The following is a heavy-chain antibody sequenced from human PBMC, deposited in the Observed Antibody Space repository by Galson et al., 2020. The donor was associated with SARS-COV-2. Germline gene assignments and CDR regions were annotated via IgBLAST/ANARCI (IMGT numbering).Heavy chain of an antibody. CDR1: GGYINNNNFY. J-gene: IGHJ3*02. V-gene: IGHV4-39*01. CDR3: ARDSSGNYYSAFDI. CDR2: IFYSGST. Sequence: SETLSLTCTVSGGYINNNNFYWGWIRQPPGKGLEWIGSIFYSGSTYYNPSLKSRVTMFVDTSKNQFSLRLNSVTAADTAVYYCARDSSGNYYSAFDIWGQGTVVSVSA. D-gene: IGHD3-22*01.